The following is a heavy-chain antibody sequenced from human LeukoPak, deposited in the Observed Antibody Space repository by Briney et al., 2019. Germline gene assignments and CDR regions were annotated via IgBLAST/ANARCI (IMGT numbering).Heavy chain of an antibody. Sequence: GASVKVSCKASGGTFTSYTISWVRQAPGQGRERKGRIIPILGIAKYEQKFQGRVTLTADKSTPTAYLQLSRLRSEDTAVYYCARAGVRDCSSTSCYPYYYYYYYMDVWGKGTTVTVSS. CDR3: ARAGVRDCSSTSCYPYYYYYYYMDV. D-gene: IGHD2-2*01. J-gene: IGHJ6*03. V-gene: IGHV1-69*02. CDR2: IIPILGIA. CDR1: GGTFTSYT.